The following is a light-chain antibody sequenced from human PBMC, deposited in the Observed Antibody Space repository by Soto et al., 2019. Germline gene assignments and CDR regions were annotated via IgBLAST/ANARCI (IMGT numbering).Light chain of an antibody. CDR3: QQPVA. V-gene: IGKV3-20*01. Sequence: EIVLTQSPGTLSLSPGERATLSCRASQSVSSSYLAWYQQKPGQAPRLLIYGASSRATGIPDRFSGSGSGTDFTLTISRLEPEDFAVYYCQQPVAFGQGTKLEIK. J-gene: IGKJ2*01. CDR2: GAS. CDR1: QSVSSSY.